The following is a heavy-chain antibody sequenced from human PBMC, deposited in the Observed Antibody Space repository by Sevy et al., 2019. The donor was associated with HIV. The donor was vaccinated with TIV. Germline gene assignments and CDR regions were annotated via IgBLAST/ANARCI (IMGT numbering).Heavy chain of an antibody. CDR2: IKQDGSET. Sequence: GGSLRLSCAASGFDFNHHWMSWVRQAPQKGLEWVANIKQDGSETYNVDTLEGRFTISKDNAKNSLSLQINDLKAEDTAVYYYARLPTGLQCFSYLLSPYFDSWGQGTLVTVSS. CDR1: GFDFNHHW. D-gene: IGHD3-10*02. CDR3: ARLPTGLQCFSYLLSPYFDS. V-gene: IGHV3-7*01. J-gene: IGHJ4*02.